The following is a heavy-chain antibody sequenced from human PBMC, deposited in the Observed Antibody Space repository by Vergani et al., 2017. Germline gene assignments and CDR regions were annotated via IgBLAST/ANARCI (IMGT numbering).Heavy chain of an antibody. J-gene: IGHJ1*01. CDR1: GFTSSYYG. CDR3: ATKSCGTPGCQIGYFRE. CDR2: ISYEGTQK. Sequence: QVHLVESGGGVVQPGRSLRLSCVVSGFTSSYYGMHRVRQAPGKGLEWVAVISYEGTQKYYADSVKGRFTISRDNSKSTLYLQMNSLRTEDTAVYYCATKSCGTPGCQIGYFREWGQGTLGTVSS. V-gene: IGHV3-30*03. D-gene: IGHD1-1*01.